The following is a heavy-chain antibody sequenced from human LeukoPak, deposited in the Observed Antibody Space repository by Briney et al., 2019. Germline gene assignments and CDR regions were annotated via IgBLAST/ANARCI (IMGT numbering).Heavy chain of an antibody. CDR1: GFTFSDCD. CDR3: GRTFPPLRTAAAGDY. CDR2: ISYRSSHM. V-gene: IGHV3-21*01. Sequence: PGGSLRLSCTASGFTFSDCDMNWFRQAPGKELEWVSSISYRSSHMYYADSVKGRFTISRDNAENSLYLQMNSLRAEDTAVYYCGRTFPPLRTAAAGDYWGQGTLVTVSS. D-gene: IGHD6-13*01. J-gene: IGHJ4*02.